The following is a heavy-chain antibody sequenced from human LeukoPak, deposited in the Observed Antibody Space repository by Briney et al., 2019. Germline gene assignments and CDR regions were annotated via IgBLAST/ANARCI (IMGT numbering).Heavy chain of an antibody. CDR2: ISSSSRYI. V-gene: IGHV3-21*01. CDR1: GFTFSSYW. J-gene: IGHJ4*02. Sequence: GGSLRLSCAASGFTFSSYWMHWARQAPGKVLEWVSSISSSSRYIYYADSVKGRFTISGDNAKNSLYLQMNSLRAEDTAVYYCARGAGAGDYVWGSYRYATPFDYWGQGTLVTVSS. D-gene: IGHD3-16*02. CDR3: ARGAGAGDYVWGSYRYATPFDY.